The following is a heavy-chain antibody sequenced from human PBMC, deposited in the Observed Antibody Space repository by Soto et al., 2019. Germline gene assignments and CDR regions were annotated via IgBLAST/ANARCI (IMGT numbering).Heavy chain of an antibody. V-gene: IGHV1-18*01. Sequence: ASVKVSCKASGCTFTKFGVSWVRQAPGQGLEWVGWVSGYNGNTNYAHKLLGRVSMTTDTSMRTAYMQLRSLRSDDTAVYFCARDEPGVAVAGTNLDYWGQGTLVNVSS. J-gene: IGHJ4*02. D-gene: IGHD6-19*01. CDR1: GCTFTKFG. CDR3: ARDEPGVAVAGTNLDY. CDR2: VSGYNGNT.